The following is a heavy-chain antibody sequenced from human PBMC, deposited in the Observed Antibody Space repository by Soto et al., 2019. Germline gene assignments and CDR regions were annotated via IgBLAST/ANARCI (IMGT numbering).Heavy chain of an antibody. Sequence: GGSLRLSCAASGFTFSHYYMTWIRQAPGKGLEWVSHISSSGSDVYYGDSVRGRFTISRDNAENLLFLQMNDLRGDDTAVYYCVRDLQWFQYSKKYNMDVWGQGTTVTVSS. CDR1: GFTFSHYY. V-gene: IGHV3-11*01. CDR2: ISSSGSDV. CDR3: VRDLQWFQYSKKYNMDV. D-gene: IGHD3-22*01. J-gene: IGHJ6*02.